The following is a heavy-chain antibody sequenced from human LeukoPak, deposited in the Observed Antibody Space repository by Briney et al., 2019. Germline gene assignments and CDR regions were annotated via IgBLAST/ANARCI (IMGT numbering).Heavy chain of an antibody. V-gene: IGHV4-31*03. CDR3: ARGMIDDRDFDAFEI. CDR2: IYYSGST. CDR1: GGFINTGDYF. J-gene: IGHJ3*02. Sequence: PSETLSLTCTVSGGFINTGDYFWRWIRQHPGKSLEWIAHIYYSGSTFYHPSLKSRLIISQDTPKNQFSLNLSSVTVADTTVYYCARGMIDDRDFDAFEIWGEGTMVTVSS. D-gene: IGHD5-24*01.